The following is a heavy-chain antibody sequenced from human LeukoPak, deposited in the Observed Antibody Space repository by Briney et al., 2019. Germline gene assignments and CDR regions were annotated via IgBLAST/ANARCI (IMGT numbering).Heavy chain of an antibody. CDR1: GFTFSSYW. Sequence: GGSLRLSCAASGFTFSSYWMSWVRQAPGKGLEWVANIKQDGSEKYYVDSVKGRFTISRDNAKNSLYLQMNSLRAEDTAVYYCARGYSGYDSLYYFDYWGQGTLVTISS. CDR3: ARGYSGYDSLYYFDY. V-gene: IGHV3-7*03. J-gene: IGHJ4*02. CDR2: IKQDGSEK. D-gene: IGHD5-12*01.